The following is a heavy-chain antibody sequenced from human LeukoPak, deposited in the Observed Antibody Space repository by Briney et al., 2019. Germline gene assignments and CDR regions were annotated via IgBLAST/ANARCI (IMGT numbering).Heavy chain of an antibody. CDR1: GGSISSGGYY. Sequence: SETLSLTCTVSGGSISSGGYYWSWIRQHPGKGLEWIGYIYYSRSTYYNPSLKSRVTISVDTSKNQFSLKLSSVTAADTAVYYCASGTYDYVWGSYRYHYYFDYWGQGTLVTVSS. CDR3: ASGTYDYVWGSYRYHYYFDY. J-gene: IGHJ4*02. D-gene: IGHD3-16*02. V-gene: IGHV4-31*03. CDR2: IYYSRST.